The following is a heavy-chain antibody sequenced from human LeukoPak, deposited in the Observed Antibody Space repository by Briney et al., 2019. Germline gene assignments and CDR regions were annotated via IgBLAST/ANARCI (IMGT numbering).Heavy chain of an antibody. CDR3: AKDITIFGVATVPDAFDI. CDR2: ISWNSGSI. J-gene: IGHJ3*02. D-gene: IGHD3-3*01. V-gene: IGHV3-9*03. CDR1: GFTFDDYA. Sequence: GGSLRLSCAASGFTFDDYAMHWVRQAPGKGLEWVSGISWNSGSIGYADSVNGRFTISRDNAKNPLYLQMNSLRAEDMALYYCAKDITIFGVATVPDAFDIWGQGTMVTVSS.